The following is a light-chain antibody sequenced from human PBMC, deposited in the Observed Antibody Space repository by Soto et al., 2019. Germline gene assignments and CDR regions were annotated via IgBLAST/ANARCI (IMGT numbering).Light chain of an antibody. CDR3: SSYTTSRTHVV. CDR2: DVS. J-gene: IGLJ2*01. V-gene: IGLV2-14*01. Sequence: QAVVTQPASVSGSPGQSITISCTGTSSDVGSYNYVSWYQQYPGKAPKLMIYDVSNRPSGVSYRFSGSKSGNTASLTISGLQAEDEADYYCSSYTTSRTHVVFGGGTKLTVL. CDR1: SSDVGSYNY.